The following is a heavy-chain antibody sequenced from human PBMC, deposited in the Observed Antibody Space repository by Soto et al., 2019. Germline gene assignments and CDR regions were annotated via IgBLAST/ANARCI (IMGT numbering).Heavy chain of an antibody. CDR2: MNPNSGNT. V-gene: IGHV1-8*01. Sequence: ASVKVSCKASGYTFTSYDINWVRQATGQGLEWMGWMNPNSGNTGYAQKFQGRVTMTRNTSISTAYMELSSLRSEDTAVYYCARGELWFGELFSAYYYYGMDVWGQGTTVTVSS. CDR1: GYTFTSYD. D-gene: IGHD3-10*01. J-gene: IGHJ6*02. CDR3: ARGELWFGELFSAYYYYGMDV.